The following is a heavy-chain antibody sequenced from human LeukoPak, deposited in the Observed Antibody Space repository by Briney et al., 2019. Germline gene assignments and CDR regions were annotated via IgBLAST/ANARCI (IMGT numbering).Heavy chain of an antibody. V-gene: IGHV3-7*01. CDR1: GFTFSSYW. CDR2: IKQDGSEK. D-gene: IGHD3-10*01. Sequence: GGSLRLSCAASGFTFSSYWMSWVRQAPGKGLEWVANIKQDGSEKYYVDSVKGRFTISRDNAKNSLYLQMNSLRAEDTAVYYCAREMQGGSDYYYYYGMDVWGQGTTVTVSS. J-gene: IGHJ6*02. CDR3: AREMQGGSDYYYYYGMDV.